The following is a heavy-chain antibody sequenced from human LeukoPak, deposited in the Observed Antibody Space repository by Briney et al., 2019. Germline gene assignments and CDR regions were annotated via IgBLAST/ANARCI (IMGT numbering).Heavy chain of an antibody. CDR3: ARPGYSSSWYRAFDI. CDR2: IYAGDSNT. V-gene: IGHV5-51*01. J-gene: IGHJ3*02. Sequence: GESLKISCKGSGYKFTSYWIGWVRQMPGKGLEWMGIIYAGDSNTKYSPSFQGQVTISADKSISTAYLQWSSLKASDTAMYYCARPGYSSSWYRAFDIWGQGTMVTVSS. CDR1: GYKFTSYW. D-gene: IGHD6-13*01.